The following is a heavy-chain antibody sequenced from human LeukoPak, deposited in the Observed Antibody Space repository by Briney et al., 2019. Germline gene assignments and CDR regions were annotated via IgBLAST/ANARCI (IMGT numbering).Heavy chain of an antibody. CDR3: AREGPNYYDINWFDP. CDR2: IYTSGST. D-gene: IGHD3-22*01. CDR1: GGSIRSGCYY. V-gene: IGHV4-61*02. J-gene: IGHJ5*02. Sequence: TLSLTCIVSGGSIRSGCYYWSWSRQPAGEGLEWIGRIYTSGSTNYNPSLKSRVTISVDTSKNQFSLKLSSVTAADTAVYYCAREGPNYYDINWFDPWGQGTLVTVSS.